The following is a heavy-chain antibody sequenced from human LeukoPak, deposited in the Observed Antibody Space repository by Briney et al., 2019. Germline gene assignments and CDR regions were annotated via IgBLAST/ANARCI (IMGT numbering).Heavy chain of an antibody. V-gene: IGHV3-23*01. Sequence: GGSLRLSCAASGFTFSSYAMSWVRQAPGKGLEWVSAISGSGGSTYYADSVKGRFTISRDNSKNTLYLQMNSLRAEDTAVYYCAKEDYYDSSGYYYAYAFDIWGQGTMVTVSS. CDR3: AKEDYYDSSGYYYAYAFDI. CDR1: GFTFSSYA. D-gene: IGHD3-22*01. J-gene: IGHJ3*02. CDR2: ISGSGGST.